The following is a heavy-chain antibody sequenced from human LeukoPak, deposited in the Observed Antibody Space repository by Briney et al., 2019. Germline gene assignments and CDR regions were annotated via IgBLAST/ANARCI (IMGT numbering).Heavy chain of an antibody. CDR3: ARDTYYGGNSVHSDY. J-gene: IGHJ4*02. D-gene: IGHD4-23*01. V-gene: IGHV4-30-4*08. Sequence: SETLSRTCTVSGGSISSGDYYWSWIRQPPGKGLEWIGYIYYSGSTYYNPSLKSRVTISVDTSKNQFSLQLSSVTAADTAVYYCARDTYYGGNSVHSDYWGQGTLVTVSS. CDR2: IYYSGST. CDR1: GGSISSGDYY.